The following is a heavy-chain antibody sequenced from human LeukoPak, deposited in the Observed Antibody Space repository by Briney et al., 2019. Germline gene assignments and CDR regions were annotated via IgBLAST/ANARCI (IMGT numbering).Heavy chain of an antibody. Sequence: SETLSLTCTVSGGSISSYYWSWIRQPPGKGLEWIGYIYYSGSTNYNPSLKSRVTISVDTSKNQFSLKLSSVTAADTAVYYCARVVYGITMVRGVIPGWFDPWGQGTLVTVSS. CDR3: ARVVYGITMVRGVIPGWFDP. CDR1: GGSISSYY. V-gene: IGHV4-59*12. CDR2: IYYSGST. J-gene: IGHJ5*02. D-gene: IGHD3-10*01.